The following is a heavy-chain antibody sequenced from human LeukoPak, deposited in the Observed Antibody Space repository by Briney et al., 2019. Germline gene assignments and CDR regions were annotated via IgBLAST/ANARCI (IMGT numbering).Heavy chain of an antibody. CDR2: ISSSSSYI. D-gene: IGHD6-19*01. Sequence: GGSLRLSCAASGFTLSSYSMNWVRQAPGKGLEWVSSISSSSSYIYYADSVKGRSTISRDNAKNSLYLQMNSLRAEDTAVYYCARGAQQWLAQADYYYGMDVWGKGTTVTVSS. V-gene: IGHV3-21*01. J-gene: IGHJ6*04. CDR3: ARGAQQWLAQADYYYGMDV. CDR1: GFTLSSYS.